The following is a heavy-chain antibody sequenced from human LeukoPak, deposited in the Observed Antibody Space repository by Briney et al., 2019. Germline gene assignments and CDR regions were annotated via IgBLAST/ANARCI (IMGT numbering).Heavy chain of an antibody. Sequence: SATLSLTCTVSGGSMSSSSYYWGWIRQPPGKGLEWIGSIYYSVSSYYNPSLKSRVTISVDTSKNQFSLKLSSVTAADTAVYYCARVPTVTFFDYWGQGTLVTVSS. D-gene: IGHD4-17*01. CDR3: ARVPTVTFFDY. J-gene: IGHJ4*02. CDR2: IYYSVSS. V-gene: IGHV4-39*07. CDR1: GGSMSSSSYY.